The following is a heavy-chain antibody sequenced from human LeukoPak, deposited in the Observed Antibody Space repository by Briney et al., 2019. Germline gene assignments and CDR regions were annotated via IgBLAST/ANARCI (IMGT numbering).Heavy chain of an antibody. J-gene: IGHJ3*02. CDR1: GFTFSNAW. V-gene: IGHV3-15*01. CDR3: TTDRVVVPAARYQDAFDI. D-gene: IGHD2-2*01. CDR2: IKSKTDGATT. Sequence: PGGSLRLSCAASGFTFSNAWMSWVRQAPGKGLEWVGRIKSKTDGATTDYAAPVKGRFTISRDDSKNTLYLQMNSLKTEDTAVYYCTTDRVVVPAARYQDAFDIWGQGTMVTVSS.